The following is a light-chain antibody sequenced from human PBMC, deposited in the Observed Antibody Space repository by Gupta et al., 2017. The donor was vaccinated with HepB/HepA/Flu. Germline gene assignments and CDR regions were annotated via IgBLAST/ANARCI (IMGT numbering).Light chain of an antibody. V-gene: IGLV1-40*01. J-gene: IGLJ1*01. Sequence: QSVLTQPPSVSGAPGQRVTISCTGRISNIGAGYNVHWYQHLPGTAPKLLIFRNSNRPSGVPDRLSGYKSGTSASPHISGLQAEDEADDYCQNSDSSLSGHVFGTGTKVTVL. CDR2: RNS. CDR1: ISNIGAGYN. CDR3: QNSDSSLSGHV.